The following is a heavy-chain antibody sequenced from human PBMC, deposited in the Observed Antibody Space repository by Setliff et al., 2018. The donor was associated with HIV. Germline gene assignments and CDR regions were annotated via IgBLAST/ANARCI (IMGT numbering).Heavy chain of an antibody. D-gene: IGHD3-22*01. CDR3: AHRLSSYDTSGYYSYYFDY. Sequence: SGPTLVNPTQTLTLTCPFSGFSLSTSGVGVGWIRQPPGKALEWLALIYWNDDKRYSPSLKSRLTITKDTSKNQVVLTMTNMDPVDTATYYCAHRLSSYDTSGYYSYYFDYWGQGTLVTVSS. CDR1: GFSLSTSGVG. V-gene: IGHV2-5*01. J-gene: IGHJ4*02. CDR2: IYWNDDK.